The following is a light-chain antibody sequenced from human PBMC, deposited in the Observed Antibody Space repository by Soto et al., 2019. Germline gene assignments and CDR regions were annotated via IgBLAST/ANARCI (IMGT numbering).Light chain of an antibody. CDR2: EVT. J-gene: IGLJ1*01. V-gene: IGLV2-14*01. CDR3: SSYTTSSTRV. Sequence: QSVLTQPASASGSPGQSIAISCTGSSSDIGIYKYVSWYQQHPGKVPKLIIYEVTNRPSGVSNRFSGSKSGNTASLTISGLQAEDEADYYCSSYTTSSTRVFGPGTKVTVL. CDR1: SSDIGIYKY.